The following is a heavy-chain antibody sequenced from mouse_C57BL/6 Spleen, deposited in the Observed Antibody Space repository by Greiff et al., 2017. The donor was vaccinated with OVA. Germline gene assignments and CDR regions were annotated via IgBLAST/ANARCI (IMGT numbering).Heavy chain of an antibody. CDR2: IYSNYGGP. J-gene: IGHJ2*01. CDR1: GFPFTDHY. Sequence: VHPQQSGPELVKPGALVKTSCKAPGFPFTDHYLNWVKQSYGKSLEWIGDIYSNYGGPSHNQKFKCRATMTVDKSSSTAYMELRSLTYEDTAVYYCARSPYFDYWGQGTTLTVSS. V-gene: IGHV1-26*01. CDR3: ARSPYFDY.